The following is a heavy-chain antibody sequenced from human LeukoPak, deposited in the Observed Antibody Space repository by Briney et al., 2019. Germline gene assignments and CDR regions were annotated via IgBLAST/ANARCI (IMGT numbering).Heavy chain of an antibody. V-gene: IGHV3-66*04. CDR3: ARRGHGYGSPFDY. Sequence: GGSLRLSCAASGFTFSSYGMHWVRQAPGKGLEWVSMIYPNGNTFYTDSVKGRFTISRDNSKNTLDLQMSSLRAEDTAVYYCARRGHGYGSPFDYWGQGTLVTVSS. CDR1: GFTFSSYG. D-gene: IGHD5-18*01. CDR2: IYPNGNT. J-gene: IGHJ4*02.